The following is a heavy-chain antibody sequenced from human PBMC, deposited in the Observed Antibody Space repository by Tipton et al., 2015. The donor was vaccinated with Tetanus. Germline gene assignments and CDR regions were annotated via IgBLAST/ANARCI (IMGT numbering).Heavy chain of an antibody. V-gene: IGHV1-2*02. J-gene: IGHJ6*02. Sequence: QLVQSGAEVKKPGASVKVSCKASGYTFSDYYMYWVRQAPGQGLEWVGWIDPNSGGTVYAPKFQGRVTMTRDTSISTAYMGLSSLRSDDTAVYYCGGDRGNYICSGMDVWGPGTTVPFS. CDR1: GYTFSDYY. D-gene: IGHD3-22*01. CDR2: IDPNSGGT. CDR3: GGDRGNYICSGMDV.